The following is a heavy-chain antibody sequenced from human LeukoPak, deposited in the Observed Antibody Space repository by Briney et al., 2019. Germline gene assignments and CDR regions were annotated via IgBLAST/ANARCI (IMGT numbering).Heavy chain of an antibody. V-gene: IGHV3-7*04. CDR3: ARIYYASGSHDY. Sequence: PGGSLRLSCAASSITFSRYWMSWVRQAPGKGLEWVGNIKPDGSEQYYGDSVKGRFTISRENAQSSMHLQMNNMRADDTAVYSCARIYYASGSHDYWGQGTLVTVSS. CDR1: SITFSRYW. D-gene: IGHD3-10*01. CDR2: IKPDGSEQ. J-gene: IGHJ4*02.